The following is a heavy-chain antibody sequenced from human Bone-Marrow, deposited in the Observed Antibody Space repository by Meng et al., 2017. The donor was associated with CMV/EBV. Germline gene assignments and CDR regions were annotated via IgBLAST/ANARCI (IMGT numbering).Heavy chain of an antibody. CDR1: GYTFTSFD. CDR2: MNPNSGIT. V-gene: IGHV1-8*01. Sequence: ASVKVSCKTSGYTFTSFDINWVRQATGQGLEWMGWMNPNSGITGYAQKFQGRVTMTRNTSISTAYMELSSLRSVDTAVYYCTRGLGDSSWYDQGDYWGQGTLVTVSS. J-gene: IGHJ4*02. CDR3: TRGLGDSSWYDQGDY. D-gene: IGHD6-13*01.